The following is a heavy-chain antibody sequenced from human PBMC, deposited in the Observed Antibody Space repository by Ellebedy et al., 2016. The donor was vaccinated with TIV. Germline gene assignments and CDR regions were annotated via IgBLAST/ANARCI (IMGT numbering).Heavy chain of an antibody. CDR2: IYYSGST. Sequence: SETLSLTCAVYGGSFSSYYWSWIRQPPGKGLEWIGYIYYSGSTNYNPSLKSRVTISVDTSKNQFSLKLSSVTAADTAVYYCARGRARITMVRGHNWFDPWGQGTLVTVSS. CDR1: GGSFSSYY. CDR3: ARGRARITMVRGHNWFDP. V-gene: IGHV4-59*12. J-gene: IGHJ5*02. D-gene: IGHD3-10*01.